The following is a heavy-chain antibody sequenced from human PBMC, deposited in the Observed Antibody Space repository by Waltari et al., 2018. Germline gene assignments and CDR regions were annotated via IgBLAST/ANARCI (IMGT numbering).Heavy chain of an antibody. CDR3: AKEQWDGAAVAGHFDY. D-gene: IGHD6-19*01. J-gene: IGHJ4*02. Sequence: EVQLLESGGGLVQPGGSLRLSCAASGFTFSNSAMSWVRQAPGKGLEGVSAVGDGDGKTYYAESGKGRFAISRDDSKNIVYLQMNSLRAEDTAVYYCAKEQWDGAAVAGHFDYWGQGKLVTVSS. CDR1: GFTFSNSA. CDR2: VGDGDGKT. V-gene: IGHV3-23*01.